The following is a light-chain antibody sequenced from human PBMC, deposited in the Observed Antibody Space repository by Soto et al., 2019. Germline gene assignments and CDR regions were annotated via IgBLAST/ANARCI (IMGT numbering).Light chain of an antibody. CDR1: QDFKNY. Sequence: DIQVTQYPSSLSASVGDRVTITCRASQDFKNYLAWYQQKQGEIPKLLIYAASTLESGIPPRFSGSGSGTDFTLTINNLQPEDVATYYCQRYYNAPFTFGGGTKVEIK. CDR3: QRYYNAPFT. CDR2: AAS. V-gene: IGKV1-27*01. J-gene: IGKJ4*01.